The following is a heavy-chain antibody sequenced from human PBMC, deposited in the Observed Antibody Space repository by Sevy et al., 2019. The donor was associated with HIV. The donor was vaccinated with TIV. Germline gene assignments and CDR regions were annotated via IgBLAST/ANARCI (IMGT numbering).Heavy chain of an antibody. J-gene: IGHJ3*02. Sequence: GGSLRLSCAASGFTFSNYGMHWVRQAPGKGLEWVSSISGSGDITDYADSVKGRFIISRDNSKNTVYLQMNSLRAEDTALYFCAKDRHYVWGKNPRGFALEIWRQGTMVTVSS. CDR1: GFTFSNYG. D-gene: IGHD3-16*01. CDR3: AKDRHYVWGKNPRGFALEI. V-gene: IGHV3-23*01. CDR2: ISGSGDIT.